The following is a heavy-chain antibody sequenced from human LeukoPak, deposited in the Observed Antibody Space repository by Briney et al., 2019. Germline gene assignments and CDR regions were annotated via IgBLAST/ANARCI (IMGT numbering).Heavy chain of an antibody. CDR3: ARRAGAYSHPYDY. J-gene: IGHJ4*02. D-gene: IGHD4/OR15-4a*01. CDR1: GVTFSSNW. Sequence: PGGSLRLSCAASGVTFSSNWMHWVRQAPGKGLVWVSRINSDGSRTSYADSVMGRFTISRDNAKNTVYLQMNSLRAEDTAVYYCARRAGAYSHPYDYWGQGTLVTVSS. CDR2: INSDGSRT. V-gene: IGHV3-74*01.